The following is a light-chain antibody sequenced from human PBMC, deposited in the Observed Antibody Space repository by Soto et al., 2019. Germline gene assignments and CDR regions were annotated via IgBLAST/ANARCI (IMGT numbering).Light chain of an antibody. CDR3: SSYTSSTTGVV. J-gene: IGLJ2*01. CDR1: SSDIGYYNY. CDR2: EVS. Sequence: QSVLTQPASVSGSPGQSITISCTGTSSDIGYYNYGSWHQQHPGKAPKLMIYEVSNRPSGVSNRFSGSRSGDTASLTISGLQAEDEADYFCSSYTSSTTGVVFGGGTKVTVL. V-gene: IGLV2-14*01.